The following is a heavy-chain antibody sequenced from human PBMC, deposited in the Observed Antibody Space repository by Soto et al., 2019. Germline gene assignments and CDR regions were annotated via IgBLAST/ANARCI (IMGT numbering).Heavy chain of an antibody. Sequence: EVQLVESGGGLVQPGGSLRVSCAASGFTFRSHRIHWVRQAPGKGLEWVSRIDTDGGGTSYADSVKGRFTISTDNAENTVYLQMDGLRVEETAVYYCATVFAVWGQGTLVTVSS. CDR2: IDTDGGGT. CDR3: ATVFAV. J-gene: IGHJ1*01. V-gene: IGHV3-74*01. D-gene: IGHD2-8*01. CDR1: GFTFRSHR.